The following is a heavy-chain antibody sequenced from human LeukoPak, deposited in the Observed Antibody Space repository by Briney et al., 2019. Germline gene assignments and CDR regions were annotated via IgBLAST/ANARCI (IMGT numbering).Heavy chain of an antibody. D-gene: IGHD6-19*01. Sequence: ASVKVSCKASGYTFTSYYMHWVRQAPGQGLEWMGIINPSGGSTSYAQKFQGRVTMTRDTSTSTVYMELSSLRSEDTAVYYCARDRSAYSSGWTYYYYMDVWGEGTTVTVSS. J-gene: IGHJ6*03. V-gene: IGHV1-46*01. CDR3: ARDRSAYSSGWTYYYYMDV. CDR2: INPSGGST. CDR1: GYTFTSYY.